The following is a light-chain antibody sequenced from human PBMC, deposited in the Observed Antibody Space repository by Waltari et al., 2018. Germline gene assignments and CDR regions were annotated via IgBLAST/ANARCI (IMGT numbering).Light chain of an antibody. CDR1: SSDVGAYNY. Sequence: QSALTQPRSVTGSPGQTVTISCTGSSSDVGAYNYVSWYQHHPGKAPKLMIYDVTNRPSWVPDRFSGSKSGITASLTISGLQAEDEADYYCCSHAGSYVIFGGGTKLTVL. CDR2: DVT. V-gene: IGLV2-11*02. CDR3: CSHAGSYVI. J-gene: IGLJ2*01.